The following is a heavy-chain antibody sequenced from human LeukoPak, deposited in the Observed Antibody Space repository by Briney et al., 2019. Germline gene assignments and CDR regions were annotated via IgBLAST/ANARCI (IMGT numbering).Heavy chain of an antibody. V-gene: IGHV1-69*13. Sequence: SVKVSCKASGGTFSSYAISWVRQAPGQRLEWMGGIIPIFGTANYAQKFQGRVTITADESTSTAYMELSSLRSEDTAVYYCARGKLEDGGYFDYWGQGTLVTVSS. D-gene: IGHD1-1*01. CDR1: GGTFSSYA. CDR2: IIPIFGTA. J-gene: IGHJ4*02. CDR3: ARGKLEDGGYFDY.